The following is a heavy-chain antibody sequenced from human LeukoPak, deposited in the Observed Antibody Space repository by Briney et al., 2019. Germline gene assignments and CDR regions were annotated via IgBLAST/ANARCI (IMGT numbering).Heavy chain of an antibody. CDR3: ARGVEPLAANTLAY. D-gene: IGHD1-14*01. Sequence: GGSLRLSCAASGFTVITNDMTWVRPAPGKGLEWVSVLYSDGNTKYADSVQGRFTISRDNSKNTLYLEMNSLSPDDTAVYYCARGVEPLAANTLAYWGQGTLVTVSS. V-gene: IGHV3-53*01. CDR1: GFTVITND. CDR2: LYSDGNT. J-gene: IGHJ4*02.